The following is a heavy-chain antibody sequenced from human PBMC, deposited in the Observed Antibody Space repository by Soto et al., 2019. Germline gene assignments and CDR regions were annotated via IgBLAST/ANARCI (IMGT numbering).Heavy chain of an antibody. CDR2: IYYSGST. Sequence: LSLTCSVSGGSISSYYWSWIRQPPGKGLEWIGYIYYSGSTNYNPSLKSRVTISVDRSKNQFSLKLSSVTAADTVVYYCARINTQGVVVTTYYFDYWGRGTLVTVSS. J-gene: IGHJ4*02. D-gene: IGHD3-22*01. CDR1: GGSISSYY. V-gene: IGHV4-59*01. CDR3: ARINTQGVVVTTYYFDY.